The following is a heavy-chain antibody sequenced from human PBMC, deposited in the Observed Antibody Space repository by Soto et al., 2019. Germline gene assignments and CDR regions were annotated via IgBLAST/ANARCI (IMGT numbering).Heavy chain of an antibody. J-gene: IGHJ4*02. Sequence: EVQVVESGGGLVQPGESLRLACAASGFTFSNYWMHWVRQCPGKGLVWVSHINTAGTTTTYAVYVKGRFTMCRDNAKNTVYLQMNSLGPEDTAVYYCARGGLATGTIDYWGQGTLVTVSS. CDR2: INTAGTTT. CDR3: ARGGLATGTIDY. D-gene: IGHD1-1*01. V-gene: IGHV3-74*01. CDR1: GFTFSNYW.